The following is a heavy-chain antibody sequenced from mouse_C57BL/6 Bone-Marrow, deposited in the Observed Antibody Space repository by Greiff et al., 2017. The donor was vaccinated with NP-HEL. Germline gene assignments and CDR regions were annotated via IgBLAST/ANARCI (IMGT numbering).Heavy chain of an antibody. J-gene: IGHJ2*01. V-gene: IGHV14-4*01. CDR3: TACPY. Sequence: VQLQQSGAEFVRPGASVKLSCTASGFTIKDDYMPWVKQTPEQGLEWIGWIDPEDGDTEYVSNFKGKATITADTSSNTDYLQLSRLTSEDTAVYYCTACPYWGQGTTLTVSS. CDR1: GFTIKDDY. CDR2: IDPEDGDT.